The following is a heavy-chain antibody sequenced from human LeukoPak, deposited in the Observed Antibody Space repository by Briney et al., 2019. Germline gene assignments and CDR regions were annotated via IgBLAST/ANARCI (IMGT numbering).Heavy chain of an antibody. CDR3: ARANGSPWYYFGMDV. CDR1: GHSVSSKSAA. Sequence: TLSLTCSISGHSVSSKSAACKWIRQSPSRGLEWLGRTYYRSKWYNDYAVSVKSRITINPDTSKNQFSLQLNSVTPEDTAVYYCARANGSPWYYFGMDVWGQGTTVTVSS. J-gene: IGHJ6*02. D-gene: IGHD2-8*01. V-gene: IGHV6-1*01. CDR2: TYYRSKWYN.